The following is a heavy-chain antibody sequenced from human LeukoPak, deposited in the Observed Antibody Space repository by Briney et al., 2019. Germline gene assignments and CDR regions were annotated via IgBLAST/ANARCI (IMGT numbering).Heavy chain of an antibody. CDR1: GFTFSSYA. V-gene: IGHV3-30-3*01. Sequence: GGSLRLSCAASGFTFSSYAMHWVRQAPGKGLEWVAVISYDGSNKYYADPVKGRFTISRDNSKNTLYLQMNSLRAEDTAVYRAVAGTIDYWGQGTLVTVSS. CDR3: VAGTIDY. J-gene: IGHJ4*02. CDR2: ISYDGSNK. D-gene: IGHD6-19*01.